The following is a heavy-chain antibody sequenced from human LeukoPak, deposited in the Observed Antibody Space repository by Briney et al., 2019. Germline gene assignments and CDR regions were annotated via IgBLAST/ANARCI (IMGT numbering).Heavy chain of an antibody. D-gene: IGHD6-13*01. J-gene: IGHJ4*02. CDR1: GYTFTIYA. CDR2: INAGNGNT. Sequence: ASVTVSCKASGYTFTIYAMHWVRQAPGQRLEWMGWINAGNGNTKYSQKLQGRVTITRDTSATTAYMELSSLRSEDTAVYYCARDHSSSWYFDYWGQGTLVTVSS. V-gene: IGHV1-3*01. CDR3: ARDHSSSWYFDY.